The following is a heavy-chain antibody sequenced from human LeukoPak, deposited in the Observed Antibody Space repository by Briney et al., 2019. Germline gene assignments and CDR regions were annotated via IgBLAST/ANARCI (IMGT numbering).Heavy chain of an antibody. D-gene: IGHD5-12*01. V-gene: IGHV3-48*04. CDR2: ISSSSSTI. CDR3: ARSGMVATGPYYYGMDI. CDR1: GFTFSSYS. J-gene: IGHJ6*02. Sequence: GGSLRLSCAASGFTFSSYSMNWVRQAPGKGLEWVSYISSSSSTIYYADSVKGRFTISRDNAKNSLYLQMNSLRAEDTAVYYCARSGMVATGPYYYGMDIWGQGTTVTVSS.